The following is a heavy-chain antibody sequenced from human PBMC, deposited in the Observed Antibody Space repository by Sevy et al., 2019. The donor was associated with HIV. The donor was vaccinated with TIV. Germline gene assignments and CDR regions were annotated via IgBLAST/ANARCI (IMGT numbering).Heavy chain of an antibody. J-gene: IGHJ3*02. D-gene: IGHD3-9*01. CDR1: GVSVSGDSYY. V-gene: IGHV4-61*01. CDR3: ARGNLAMTGRWGHAFDI. Sequence: SQTLSLTCTVSGVSVSGDSYYWSWIRQPPGKGLEWIGYMLYHSETTNYNPSLKSRVTISLHTSKNQLSLTLTSVTAAGTALYYCARGNLAMTGRWGHAFDIWGQGTMVTVSS. CDR2: MLYHSETT.